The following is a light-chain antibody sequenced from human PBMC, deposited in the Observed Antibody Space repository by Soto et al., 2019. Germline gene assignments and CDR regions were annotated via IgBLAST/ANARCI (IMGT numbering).Light chain of an antibody. CDR2: GAS. CDR3: QQYNNWPQT. V-gene: IGKV3-15*01. J-gene: IGKJ4*01. CDR1: QSVSSK. Sequence: EIVMTQSPATLSVSPGERATLSCRASQSVSSKLAWYQQKPGQAPRLLIYGASTRATGIPARFSGSGSGTEFTLTISILQSEDFAVYYCQQYNNWPQTFGGGTKVDIK.